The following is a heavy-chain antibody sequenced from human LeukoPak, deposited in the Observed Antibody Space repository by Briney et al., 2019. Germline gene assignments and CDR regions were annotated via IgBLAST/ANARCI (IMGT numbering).Heavy chain of an antibody. V-gene: IGHV4-30-4*01. J-gene: IGHJ3*02. CDR2: IYYSGST. D-gene: IGHD3-16*01. CDR1: GGSISSGDYY. Sequence: NPSQTLSLTCTVSGGSISSGDYYWSAIRQPPAKGLEWIGYIYYSGSTYYNPSLKSRVTISVDTSKNQFSLKLSSVTAADTAVYYCARVRRLYDYVWGSYLGDAFDIWGQGTMVTVSS. CDR3: ARVRRLYDYVWGSYLGDAFDI.